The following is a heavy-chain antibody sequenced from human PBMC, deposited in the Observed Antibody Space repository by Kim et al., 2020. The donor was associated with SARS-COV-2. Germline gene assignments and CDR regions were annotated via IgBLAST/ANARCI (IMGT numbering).Heavy chain of an antibody. CDR1: GFTFDDYA. Sequence: GGSLRLSCAASGFTFDDYAMHWVRQAPGKGLEWVSLISGDGGSTYYADSVKGRFTISRDNSKNSLYLQMNSLRTEDTALYYCAKDPRSGYYDFWSGYYPHDYYYYGMDVWGQGTTVTVSS. CDR2: ISGDGGST. V-gene: IGHV3-43*02. J-gene: IGHJ6*02. D-gene: IGHD3-3*01. CDR3: AKDPRSGYYDFWSGYYPHDYYYYGMDV.